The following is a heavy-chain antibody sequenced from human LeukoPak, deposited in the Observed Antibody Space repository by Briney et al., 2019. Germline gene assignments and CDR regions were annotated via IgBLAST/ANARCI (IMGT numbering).Heavy chain of an antibody. CDR2: IYTSGST. CDR1: GGSISSYY. V-gene: IGHV4-4*07. D-gene: IGHD6-19*01. CDR3: ARHLGYSSGWYMGGSWFDP. J-gene: IGHJ5*02. Sequence: PSETLSLTCTVSGGSISSYYWSWIRQPAGKGLEWIGRIYTSGSTNYNPSLKSRVTMSVGTSKNQFSLKLSSVTAADTAVYYCARHLGYSSGWYMGGSWFDPWGQGTLVTVSS.